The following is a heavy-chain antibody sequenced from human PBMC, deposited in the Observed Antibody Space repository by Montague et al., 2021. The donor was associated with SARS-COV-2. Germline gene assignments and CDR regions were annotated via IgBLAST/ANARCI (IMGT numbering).Heavy chain of an antibody. V-gene: IGHV3-15*01. CDR2: IKSKAVGGAI. Sequence: SLSLSCAASGFTFSSAWMTWVRQSPGKGLEWVGRIKSKAVGGAIQYATSVKGRFTISRDDSKNTLYLQMDSLTTEDTAVYYCTADFSDTAEQMAQTDLWGQGTLVTVSS. D-gene: IGHD5-24*01. CDR3: TADFSDTAEQMAQTDL. J-gene: IGHJ5*02. CDR1: GFTFSSAW.